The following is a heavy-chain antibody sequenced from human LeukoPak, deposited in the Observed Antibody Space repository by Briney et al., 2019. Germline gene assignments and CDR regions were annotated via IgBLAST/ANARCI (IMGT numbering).Heavy chain of an antibody. Sequence: GGSLRLSCAASGFTFSSYDMSWVRQAPGKGLEWVSTISGSGGSAYYADSVKGRFTISRDNSKNTLSLQMNSLRAEDTAVYYCAKVGSPGATAFDYWGQGTLVTVSS. D-gene: IGHD1-26*01. CDR2: ISGSGGSA. CDR3: AKVGSPGATAFDY. CDR1: GFTFSSYD. V-gene: IGHV3-23*01. J-gene: IGHJ4*02.